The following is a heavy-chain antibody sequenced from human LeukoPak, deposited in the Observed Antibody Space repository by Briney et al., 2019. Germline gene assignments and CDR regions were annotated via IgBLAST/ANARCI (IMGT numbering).Heavy chain of an antibody. Sequence: GGSLRLSCAASGFTFSSYWMSWVRQAPGKGLEWVANIKQGGSEKYYVDSVKGRFTISRDNAKNSLYLQMNSLRAEDTAVYYCARGPIPVLMVYAINWGQGTLVTVSS. CDR1: GFTFSSYW. CDR2: IKQGGSEK. J-gene: IGHJ4*02. CDR3: ARGPIPVLMVYAIN. D-gene: IGHD2-8*01. V-gene: IGHV3-7*01.